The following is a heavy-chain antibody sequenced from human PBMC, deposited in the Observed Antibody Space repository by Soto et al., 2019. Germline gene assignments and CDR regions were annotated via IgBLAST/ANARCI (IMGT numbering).Heavy chain of an antibody. CDR1: GYTLTELS. D-gene: IGHD3-3*01. V-gene: IGHV1-24*01. CDR3: ATGPYDFWSGYPLGY. J-gene: IGHJ4*02. Sequence: ASVKVSCKVSGYTLTELSMHWVRQAPGKGLEWKGGFDPEDGETIYAQKFQGRVTMTEDTSTDTAYMELSSLRSEDTAVYYCATGPYDFWSGYPLGYWGQGTLVTVSS. CDR2: FDPEDGET.